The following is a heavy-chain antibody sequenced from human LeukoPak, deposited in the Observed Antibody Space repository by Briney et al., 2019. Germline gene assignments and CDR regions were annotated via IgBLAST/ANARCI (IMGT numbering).Heavy chain of an antibody. CDR1: GFTFSSYA. Sequence: GGSLRLSCSASGFTFSSYAMHWVRQAPGKGLEYVSAISGNGGSTYYADSVKGRFSISRGNSKNTLYLQMSSLRAEDTAVYYCVKGPCSGGSCYLDYWGQGTLVTVSS. CDR2: ISGNGGST. D-gene: IGHD2-15*01. J-gene: IGHJ4*02. V-gene: IGHV3-64D*09. CDR3: VKGPCSGGSCYLDY.